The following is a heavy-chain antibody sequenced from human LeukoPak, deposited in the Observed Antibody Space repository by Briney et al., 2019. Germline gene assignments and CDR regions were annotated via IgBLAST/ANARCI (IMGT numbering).Heavy chain of an antibody. CDR1: GYSFTNYW. CDR2: IYPGDSDT. CDR3: ASPDYYDSSGYSPGVGY. Sequence: GESLKISCKGSGYSFTNYWIGWVRQMPGKGLEWMGIIYPGDSDTRYSPSFQGQVTISADKSISTAYLQWSSLKASDTAMYYCASPDYYDSSGYSPGVGYGGQGTLVTVSS. D-gene: IGHD3-22*01. V-gene: IGHV5-51*01. J-gene: IGHJ4*02.